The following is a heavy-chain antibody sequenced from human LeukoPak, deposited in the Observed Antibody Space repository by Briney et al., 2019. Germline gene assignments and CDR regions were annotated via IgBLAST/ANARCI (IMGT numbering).Heavy chain of an antibody. J-gene: IGHJ6*02. D-gene: IGHD3-9*01. V-gene: IGHV3-20*04. CDR3: ARIGSHYDILTGYGMDV. CDR2: MKLNGVSK. Sequence: GGSLTLSCVASGFTFSNACMSWVRQAPGKGLEWVSGMKLNGVSKGYADSVKGRFTISRDNAKNSLYLQMNSLRAEDTALYYCARIGSHYDILTGYGMDVWGQGTTVTVSS. CDR1: GFTFSNAC.